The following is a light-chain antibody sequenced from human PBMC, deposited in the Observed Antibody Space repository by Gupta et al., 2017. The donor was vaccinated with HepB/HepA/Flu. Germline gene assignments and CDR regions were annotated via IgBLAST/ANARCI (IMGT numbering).Light chain of an antibody. J-gene: IGLJ2*01. CDR2: QDD. CDR3: QAWDSRSKGV. CDR1: DLGARY. Sequence: YDVTQPPSVSVSPGQTSSITCSGDDLGARYTSWYQQTPGRPPVLVIYQDDKRPAEIPERFSGSKSENTATLTISGTQAMDEDDYYCQAWDSRSKGVFGGGTKLTVL. V-gene: IGLV3-1*01.